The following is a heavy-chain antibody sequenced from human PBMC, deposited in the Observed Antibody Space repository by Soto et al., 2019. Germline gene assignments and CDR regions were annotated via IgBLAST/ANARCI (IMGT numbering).Heavy chain of an antibody. J-gene: IGHJ5*02. CDR3: ARSSAGVFGIIIEGSNWLAH. Sequence: ASVNVPCKAPADTFTSYYIHLVRQAPGPGLEWMGIRNTNGGSTGFAQTSQGRNTMTRDTCTSTIYMEMRRLRSEDTVIYFCARSSAGVFGIIIEGSNWLAHWGQGTLVTVSS. V-gene: IGHV1-46*01. CDR1: ADTFTSYY. CDR2: RNTNGGST. D-gene: IGHD3-16*02.